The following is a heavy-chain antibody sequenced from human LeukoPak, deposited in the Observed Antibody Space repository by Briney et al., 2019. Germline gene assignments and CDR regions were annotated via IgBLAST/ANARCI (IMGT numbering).Heavy chain of an antibody. Sequence: QPGGSLRLSCAASGFTFSNYWMNWVRQARGKGLEWVANIKQDGSEKYYVDSVKGRFTISRDNAKNSLYLQMSSLRAEDTAVYYCARNSLTYEYYFDYWGQGTLVTVSS. D-gene: IGHD5-12*01. V-gene: IGHV3-7*01. CDR2: IKQDGSEK. CDR1: GFTFSNYW. CDR3: ARNSLTYEYYFDY. J-gene: IGHJ4*02.